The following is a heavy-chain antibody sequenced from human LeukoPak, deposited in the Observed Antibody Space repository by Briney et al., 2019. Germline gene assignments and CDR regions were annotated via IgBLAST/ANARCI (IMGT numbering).Heavy chain of an antibody. CDR1: GGSFSGYY. V-gene: IGHV4-34*01. CDR2: IYHSGST. J-gene: IGHJ4*02. CDR3: ARDRYSSSWSANYFDY. Sequence: SETLSLTCAVYGGSFSGYYWSWIRQPPGKGLEWIGYIYHSGSTYYNPSLKSRVTISVDRSKNQFSLKLSSVTAADTAVYYCARDRYSSSWSANYFDYWGQGTLVTVSS. D-gene: IGHD6-13*01.